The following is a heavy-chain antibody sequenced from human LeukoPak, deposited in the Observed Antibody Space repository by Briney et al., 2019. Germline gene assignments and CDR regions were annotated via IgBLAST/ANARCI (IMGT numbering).Heavy chain of an antibody. V-gene: IGHV3-48*04. CDR1: GFTFSDAW. Sequence: GGSLRLSCAASGFTFSDAWMTWVRQAPGKGLEWVSYISSSSGTIYYANSLKGRVTLSRDNAKNSLFLQMYRLRAHDTAVYYCAIDWRGILIHRRGFDSWGQGTLVTVSS. J-gene: IGHJ4*02. D-gene: IGHD3-3*01. CDR2: ISSSSGTI. CDR3: AIDWRGILIHRRGFDS.